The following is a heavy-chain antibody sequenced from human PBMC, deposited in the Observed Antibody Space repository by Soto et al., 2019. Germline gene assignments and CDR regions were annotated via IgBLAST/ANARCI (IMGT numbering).Heavy chain of an antibody. V-gene: IGHV3-74*01. J-gene: IGHJ6*02. D-gene: IGHD4-17*01. CDR3: ARGLRGYYGKDV. CDR2: IKGDASSI. Sequence: EVQLVESGGGLVQPGGSLRLSCAASGFTFSDYWMHWVRQAPGKGLVWVSRIKGDASSIAYADSVRGRFTISRDNAQNTLYLQTNSLRAEDTAVYYCARGLRGYYGKDVWGQGTTVTVSS. CDR1: GFTFSDYW.